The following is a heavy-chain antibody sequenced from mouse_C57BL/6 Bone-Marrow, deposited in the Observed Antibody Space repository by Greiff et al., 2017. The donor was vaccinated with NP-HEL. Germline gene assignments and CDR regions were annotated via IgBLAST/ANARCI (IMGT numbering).Heavy chain of an antibody. CDR2: IRNKANGYTT. J-gene: IGHJ4*01. D-gene: IGHD2-4*01. V-gene: IGHV7-3*01. CDR1: GFTFTDYY. CDR3: ARSIYYDYADDPFYAMDY. Sequence: EVKLMESGGGLVQPGGSLSLSCAASGFTFTDYYMRWVRQPPGKALEWLGFIRNKANGYTTEYSASVKGRFTTSRDNSQSILYLQMNALRAEDSATYYCARSIYYDYADDPFYAMDYWGQGTSVTVSS.